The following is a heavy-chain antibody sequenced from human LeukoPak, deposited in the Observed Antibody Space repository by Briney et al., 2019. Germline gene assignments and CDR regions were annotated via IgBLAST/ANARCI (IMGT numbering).Heavy chain of an antibody. CDR2: IRYDGSNK. CDR3: ARDRIVATIPNAFDI. D-gene: IGHD5-12*01. V-gene: IGHV3-30*02. Sequence: GGSLRLSCAASGFTFSSYGMHWVRQAPGKGLEWVAFIRYDGSNKYYADSVKGRFTISRDNAKNSLYLQMNSLRAEDTAVYYCARDRIVATIPNAFDIWGQGTMVTVSS. J-gene: IGHJ3*02. CDR1: GFTFSSYG.